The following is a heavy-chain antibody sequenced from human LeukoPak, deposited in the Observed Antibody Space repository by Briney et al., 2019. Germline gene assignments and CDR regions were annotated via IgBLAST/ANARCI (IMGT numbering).Heavy chain of an antibody. Sequence: GXXRLSCAASGFTFNIHAMHWVRQAPGKGLEYVSGLNSNGGATYYSDSVQARFVISRDNSKNTLYLQMDRLRTEDTAVYYCARSPTTGWYYFEDWGQGTLVTVSS. CDR2: LNSNGGAT. CDR1: GFTFNIHA. V-gene: IGHV3-64*02. D-gene: IGHD6-19*01. CDR3: ARSPTTGWYYFED. J-gene: IGHJ4*02.